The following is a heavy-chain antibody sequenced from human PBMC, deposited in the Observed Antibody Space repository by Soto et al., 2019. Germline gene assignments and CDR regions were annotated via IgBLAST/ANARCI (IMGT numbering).Heavy chain of an antibody. Sequence: GASVKVSCKASGGTFSSYAISWVRQAPGQGLEWMGGIIPIFGTANYAQKFQGRVTITADESTSTAYMELSSLRSEDTAVYYCARKRRFGELLSGDDWFDPWGQGTLVTVSS. V-gene: IGHV1-69*13. D-gene: IGHD3-10*01. CDR3: ARKRRFGELLSGDDWFDP. CDR1: GGTFSSYA. CDR2: IIPIFGTA. J-gene: IGHJ5*02.